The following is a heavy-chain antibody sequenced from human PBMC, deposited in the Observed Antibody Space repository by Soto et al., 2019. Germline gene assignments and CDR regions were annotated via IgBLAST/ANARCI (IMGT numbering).Heavy chain of an antibody. CDR3: ARLEGLATISYYFDF. V-gene: IGHV4-34*01. CDR2: INHSGHA. D-gene: IGHD3-9*01. Sequence: PSETLSLTCAVYGGXFSGYDWSWIRHPPGKGLEWIGEINHSGHANYNPSLKTRVTISLDKSKNQFSLKLTSGTAADSAVYFCARLEGLATISYYFDFWGPGALVTVSS. CDR1: GGXFSGYD. J-gene: IGHJ4*02.